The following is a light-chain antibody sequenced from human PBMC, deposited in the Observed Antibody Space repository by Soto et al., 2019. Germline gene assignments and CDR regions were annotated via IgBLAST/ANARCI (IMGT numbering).Light chain of an antibody. Sequence: ALTQPASVSGSPGQSITLSCTGTSSDVGGSDYVSWYQQHPGKAPKLMIYDVGNRPSGVSNRFSGSKSGNTASLTISGLQAEDEADYYCTSYTSSSTLVVFGGGTKLTVL. CDR1: SSDVGGSDY. J-gene: IGLJ2*01. CDR2: DVG. V-gene: IGLV2-14*01. CDR3: TSYTSSSTLVV.